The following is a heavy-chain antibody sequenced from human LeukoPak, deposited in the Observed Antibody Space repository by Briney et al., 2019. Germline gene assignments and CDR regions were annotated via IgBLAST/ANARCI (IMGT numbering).Heavy chain of an antibody. Sequence: GGSLRLSCAASGFTFSSYAMHWVRQAPGKGLEWVAVVSYEGTIKYYSDSAKGRFTISRDNSANIISLQMNSLTTQDTATYYCARENFDSWGQGTLVVVSP. CDR2: VSYEGTIK. CDR1: GFTFSSYA. V-gene: IGHV3-30*14. J-gene: IGHJ5*01. CDR3: ARENFDS.